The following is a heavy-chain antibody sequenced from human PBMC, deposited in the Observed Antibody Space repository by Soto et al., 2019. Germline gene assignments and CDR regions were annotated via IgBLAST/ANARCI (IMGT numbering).Heavy chain of an antibody. V-gene: IGHV2-5*02. CDR1: GFSFSADGVG. D-gene: IGHD3-16*01. CDR3: AHAFGGTSWPNDAFDV. Sequence: HITLKESGPTLVKPTQTLTLTCIFSGFSFSADGVGVGWIRQPPGKTLEWLALIYWDDDTRYRPSLKSRLTITNDSSTNQVVLTMPNMDPLDTATYSCAHAFGGTSWPNDAFDVWGQGTVVTVSS. CDR2: IYWDDDT. J-gene: IGHJ3*01.